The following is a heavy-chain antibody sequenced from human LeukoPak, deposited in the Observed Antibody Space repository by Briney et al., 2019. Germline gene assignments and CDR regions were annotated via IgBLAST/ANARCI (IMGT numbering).Heavy chain of an antibody. CDR3: AKGSLAVPVTPLDF. J-gene: IGHJ4*02. CDR2: ISSRSTTI. V-gene: IGHV3-11*01. Sequence: NPGGSLRLSCTASGFTFSDSFMSWIRQAPGKGLEWISYISSRSTTIYYADSVKGRFTISRDNAKNSLYLQINSLRVEDTAVFYCAKGSLAVPVTPLDFWGQGTLVSVSS. D-gene: IGHD6-19*01. CDR1: GFTFSDSF.